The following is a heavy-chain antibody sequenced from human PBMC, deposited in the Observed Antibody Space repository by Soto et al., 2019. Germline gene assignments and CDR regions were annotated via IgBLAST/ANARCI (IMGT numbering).Heavy chain of an antibody. J-gene: IGHJ4*02. CDR1: GGSISSGDYY. V-gene: IGHV4-30-4*01. Sequence: PSETLSLTCTVSGGSISSGDYYWSWIRQPPGKGLEWIGYIYYSGSTYYNPSLKSRVTISVDTSKNQFSLKLSSVTAADTAVYYCARVGYSSGWYVDYWGQGTLVTVSS. D-gene: IGHD6-19*01. CDR2: IYYSGST. CDR3: ARVGYSSGWYVDY.